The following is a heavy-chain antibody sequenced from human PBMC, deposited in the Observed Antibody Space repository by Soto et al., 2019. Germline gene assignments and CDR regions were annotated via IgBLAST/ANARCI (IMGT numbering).Heavy chain of an antibody. J-gene: IGHJ5*02. Sequence: GGSLRLSCAASGVNFSSYAMNWVRQAPGKGLEWVSTISDTGGGTFYAGSVKGRFTISRDNSKNTLYLQMHSLRADDSAIYFCAVGRHKTSGSNTWFDPWGRGALVTVSS. CDR2: ISDTGGGT. V-gene: IGHV3-23*01. CDR3: AVGRHKTSGSNTWFDP. D-gene: IGHD3-22*01. CDR1: GVNFSSYA.